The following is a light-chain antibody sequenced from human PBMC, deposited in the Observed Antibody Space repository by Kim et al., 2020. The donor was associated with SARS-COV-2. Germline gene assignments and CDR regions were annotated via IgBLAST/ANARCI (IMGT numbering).Light chain of an antibody. CDR2: DAS. Sequence: AVGDRCTITCQASQDISNYLICYQQKPRNAPTLLIYDASTLETGVPSRFSGSGSWTAFTSTISSLQPEDIATYYCQQYDNLPLFTFGPGTKVDIK. CDR3: QQYDNLPLFT. CDR1: QDISNY. V-gene: IGKV1-33*01. J-gene: IGKJ3*01.